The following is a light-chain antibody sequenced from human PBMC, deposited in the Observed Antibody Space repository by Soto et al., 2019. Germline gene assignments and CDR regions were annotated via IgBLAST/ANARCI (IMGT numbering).Light chain of an antibody. CDR3: QQYVHWPPGT. CDR1: QSVSSS. CDR2: DTS. Sequence: EIVGTQSPATLSVSPGERVTLSCRASQSVSSSLAWYQQRPSQAPRLLIYDTSTRAAGIAARFSGSGSGTEFTLTISSLQSEDFAVYYCQQYVHWPPGTFGQGTKVDIK. V-gene: IGKV3-15*01. J-gene: IGKJ1*01.